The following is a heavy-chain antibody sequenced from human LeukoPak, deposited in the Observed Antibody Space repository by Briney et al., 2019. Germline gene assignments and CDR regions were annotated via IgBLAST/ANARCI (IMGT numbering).Heavy chain of an antibody. V-gene: IGHV4-61*02. Sequence: SQTLSLTCTVSGGSISSGSYYWTWIRQPAGKGLEWIGRIHTSGSTGYSSSLKSRVTISLDTSKNQFSLRLSSVTAADTAVYYCTRAAKMRFLEWFPFDPWGQGTLVTVSS. J-gene: IGHJ5*02. CDR3: TRAAKMRFLEWFPFDP. CDR2: IHTSGST. CDR1: GGSISSGSYY. D-gene: IGHD3-3*01.